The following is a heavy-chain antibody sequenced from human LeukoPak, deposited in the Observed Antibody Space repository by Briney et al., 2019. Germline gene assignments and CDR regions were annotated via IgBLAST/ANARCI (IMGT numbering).Heavy chain of an antibody. Sequence: GASVKVSCKASGYTFTSYDINWVRQAPGQGLEWMGWISAHNGDTSYAQRFQGRLTMTTDTATSTAYMELRSLTSGDTAVYYCARDRGPSYCTSTTCRTLDWWGQGTLVTVSS. J-gene: IGHJ4*02. V-gene: IGHV1-18*01. D-gene: IGHD2-2*01. CDR2: ISAHNGDT. CDR3: ARDRGPSYCTSTTCRTLDW. CDR1: GYTFTSYD.